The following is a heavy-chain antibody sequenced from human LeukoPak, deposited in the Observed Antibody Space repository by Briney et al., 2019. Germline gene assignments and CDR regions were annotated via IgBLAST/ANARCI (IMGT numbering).Heavy chain of an antibody. CDR2: INHSGST. CDR1: GGSFSGYY. CDR3: ARPSRSRRSTTVTTDYYYYMDV. D-gene: IGHD4-17*01. J-gene: IGHJ6*03. Sequence: SETLSLTCAVYGGSFSGYYWSWIRQPPGKGLEWIGEINHSGSTNYNPSLKSRVTISVDTSKNQFSLKLSSVTAADTAVYYCARPSRSRRSTTVTTDYYYYMDVWGKGTTVTISS. V-gene: IGHV4-34*01.